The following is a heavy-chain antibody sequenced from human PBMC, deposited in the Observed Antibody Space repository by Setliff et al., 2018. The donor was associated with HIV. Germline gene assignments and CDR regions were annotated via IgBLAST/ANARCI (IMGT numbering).Heavy chain of an antibody. D-gene: IGHD6-13*01. CDR3: ARGVRDSSSWRPLYAMDV. Sequence: PGGSLRLSCATSGFTFSYYDMHWVRQAPGKGLEWVAFIRDDDPYKYYADSVKGRFTISRDNAKNSLYLQVNSLRVEDTALYYCARGVRDSSSWRPLYAMDVWGQGTTVTVSS. CDR2: IRDDDPYK. J-gene: IGHJ6*02. CDR1: GFTFSYYD. V-gene: IGHV3-30*02.